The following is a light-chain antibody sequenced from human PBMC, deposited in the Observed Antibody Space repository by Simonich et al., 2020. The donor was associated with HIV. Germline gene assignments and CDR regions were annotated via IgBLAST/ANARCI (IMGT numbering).Light chain of an antibody. V-gene: IGLV1-51*01. Sequence: QSVLTQPPSVSAAPGQKVTISCSGSSSNIGNNYVSCYQQLPGTAPKLLTYENNKRPSGIRDRFSGSKSGTSATLGITGLQTGDEADYYCGTWDSSLSAGVFGGGTKLTVL. CDR2: ENN. CDR3: GTWDSSLSAGV. CDR1: SSNIGNNY. J-gene: IGLJ3*02.